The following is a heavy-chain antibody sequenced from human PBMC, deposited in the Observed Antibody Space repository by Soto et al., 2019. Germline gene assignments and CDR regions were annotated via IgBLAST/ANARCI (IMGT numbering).Heavy chain of an antibody. V-gene: IGHV2-5*01. Sequence: SVPTLVNPTQTLTLTCTFSGFSLSTSGVGVGWIRQPPGKALEWLALIYWNDDKRYSPSLKSRLTITKDTSKNQVVLTMTNMDPVDTATYYCAHRGVYYYDSSGFSSQSNFEYWGQGTLVTVSS. CDR1: GFSLSTSGVG. CDR2: IYWNDDK. D-gene: IGHD3-22*01. CDR3: AHRGVYYYDSSGFSSQSNFEY. J-gene: IGHJ4*02.